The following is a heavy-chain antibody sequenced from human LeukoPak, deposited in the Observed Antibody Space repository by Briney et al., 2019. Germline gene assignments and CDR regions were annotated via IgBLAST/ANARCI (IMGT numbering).Heavy chain of an antibody. Sequence: AGRSLRLSCAASGFTFSSYAMHWARQAPGKGLEWVAVISYDGSNKYYADSVKGRFTISRDNSKNTLYLQMNSLRAEDTAVYYCARAMSGGDCSDYWGQGTLVTVPS. D-gene: IGHD2-21*02. CDR3: ARAMSGGDCSDY. CDR1: GFTFSSYA. V-gene: IGHV3-30-3*01. J-gene: IGHJ4*02. CDR2: ISYDGSNK.